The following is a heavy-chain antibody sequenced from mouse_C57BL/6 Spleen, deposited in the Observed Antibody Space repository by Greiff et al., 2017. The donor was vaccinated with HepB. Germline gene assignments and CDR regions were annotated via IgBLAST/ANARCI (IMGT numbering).Heavy chain of an antibody. CDR3: ARNDYDGYYYAMDY. V-gene: IGHV1-55*01. J-gene: IGHJ4*01. Sequence: VQLQQPGAELVKPGASVKMSCKASGYTFTSYWITWVKQRPGQGLEWIGDIYPGSGNTNYNEKFKSKATLTVDTTSSTAYMQLSSLTSEDSAVNYCARNDYDGYYYAMDYWGQGTSVTVSS. CDR2: IYPGSGNT. D-gene: IGHD2-4*01. CDR1: GYTFTSYW.